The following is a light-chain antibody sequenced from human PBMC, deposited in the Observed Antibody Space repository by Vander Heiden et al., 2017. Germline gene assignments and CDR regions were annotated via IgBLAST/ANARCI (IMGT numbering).Light chain of an antibody. CDR2: AAS. V-gene: IGKV1-9*01. CDR3: QQLKSYPLT. CDR1: QGSSSY. J-gene: IGKJ4*01. Sequence: IQLTQSPSFLSASVGDRVTVTCRASQGSSSYLAWFQQKPGKATKLLIYAASTLQGGLPSRFSGSGSGTEFTLTISSLQPEDFATYYCQQLKSYPLTFGGGTKVEIK.